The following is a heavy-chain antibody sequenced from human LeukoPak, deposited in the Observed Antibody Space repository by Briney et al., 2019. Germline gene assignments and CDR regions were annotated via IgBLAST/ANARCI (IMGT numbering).Heavy chain of an antibody. V-gene: IGHV3-72*01. Sequence: PGGSLRLSCAASGFTFSDHYIDWVRQAPGKGLEWVARTRNKVNSYTTAYAASVTGRFTVSRDDSSNSVYLQMNSLKIEDTAVYYCAKSMYGEGRRIIDFDYWGQGSLLTVSS. D-gene: IGHD4/OR15-4a*01. CDR1: GFTFSDHY. J-gene: IGHJ4*02. CDR2: TRNKVNSYTT. CDR3: AKSMYGEGRRIIDFDY.